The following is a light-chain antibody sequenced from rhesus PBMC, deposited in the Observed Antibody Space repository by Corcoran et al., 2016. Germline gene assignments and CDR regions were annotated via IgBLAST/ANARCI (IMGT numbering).Light chain of an antibody. J-gene: IGKJ3*01. Sequence: DVVMTQSPLSLPITPGQPASISCRSSQSLVHSNGNTYLSWYQQKPGQPPRLLIYKVSNRDSGVPDRFSGSGAWTDFTRKSSRVEAEDVGVSYCGQGTHWPPFTFGPGTKLDIK. V-gene: IGKV2-64*01. CDR2: KVS. CDR1: QSLVHSNGNTY. CDR3: GQGTHWPPFT.